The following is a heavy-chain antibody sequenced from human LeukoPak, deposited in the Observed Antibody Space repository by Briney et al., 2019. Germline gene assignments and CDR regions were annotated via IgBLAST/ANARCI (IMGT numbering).Heavy chain of an antibody. Sequence: PGGSLRLSCAASGFTFSSYSMNWVRQAPGKGLEWVAHIRQDGSERHYVDSVKDRFTISRDNAKNSLDLQMDSLRAEDTAVYYCARDWGSTGYDLYDSWGQGTLVTVSS. CDR1: GFTFSSYS. J-gene: IGHJ4*02. CDR3: ARDWGSTGYDLYDS. D-gene: IGHD5-12*01. V-gene: IGHV3-7*01. CDR2: IRQDGSER.